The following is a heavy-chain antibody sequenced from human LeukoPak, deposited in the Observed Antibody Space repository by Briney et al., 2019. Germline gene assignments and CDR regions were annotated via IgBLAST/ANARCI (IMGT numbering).Heavy chain of an antibody. Sequence: GGSLRLSCAASGFTFSSYGMHWVRQAPGKGLEWVAVIPYDGSNKYYADSVKGRLTISRDNSKNTLYLQMNSLRAEDTAVYYCAKDGGGSYYVLYYFDYWGQGTLVTVSS. J-gene: IGHJ4*02. CDR3: AKDGGGSYYVLYYFDY. D-gene: IGHD1-26*01. CDR1: GFTFSSYG. CDR2: IPYDGSNK. V-gene: IGHV3-30*18.